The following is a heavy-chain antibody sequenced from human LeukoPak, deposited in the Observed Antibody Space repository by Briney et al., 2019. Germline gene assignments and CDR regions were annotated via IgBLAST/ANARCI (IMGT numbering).Heavy chain of an antibody. D-gene: IGHD5-18*01. CDR1: GFTFSSYG. CDR3: AKDRRLSHMVTEYYYYSMDV. CDR2: IWYDGSNK. Sequence: GRSLRLSCAASGFTFSSYGMHWVRQAPGKGLEWVAVIWYDGSNKYYADSVKGRFTISRDNSKNTLYLQMNSLRAEDTAVYYCAKDRRLSHMVTEYYYYSMDVWGQGTTVTVSS. J-gene: IGHJ6*02. V-gene: IGHV3-33*06.